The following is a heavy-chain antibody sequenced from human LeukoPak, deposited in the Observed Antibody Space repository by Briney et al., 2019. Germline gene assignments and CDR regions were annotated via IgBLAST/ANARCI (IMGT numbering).Heavy chain of an antibody. J-gene: IGHJ3*02. D-gene: IGHD3-10*01. Sequence: ASVKVSCKASGYTFTGYYMHWVRQAPGQGLEWMGWINPNGGGTNYAQKIQGRVTITRDPSISTAYMELSRLKSDDTAAYYCARNLWFGESSDAFNIWGQGTMVTVSS. CDR1: GYTFTGYY. CDR2: INPNGGGT. CDR3: ARNLWFGESSDAFNI. V-gene: IGHV1-2*02.